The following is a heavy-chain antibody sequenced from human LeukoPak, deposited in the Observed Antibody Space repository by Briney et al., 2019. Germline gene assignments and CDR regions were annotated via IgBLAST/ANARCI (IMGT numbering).Heavy chain of an antibody. D-gene: IGHD6-6*01. V-gene: IGHV4-39*07. Sequence: SETLSLTCTVSGGSISSSSYYWGWNRQPPGKGLGWIGGIYYSGSTYYNPSLKSRVTISVDTSKNQFSLKLSSVTAADTAVYYCARVAARPLPDLRTRWFDPWGQGTLVTVSS. CDR1: GGSISSSSYY. CDR2: IYYSGST. J-gene: IGHJ5*02. CDR3: ARVAARPLPDLRTRWFDP.